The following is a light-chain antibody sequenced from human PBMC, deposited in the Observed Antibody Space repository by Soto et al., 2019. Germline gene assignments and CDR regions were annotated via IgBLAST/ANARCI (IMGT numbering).Light chain of an antibody. V-gene: IGLV2-18*02. CDR2: DVN. Sequence: SALTQPPSVSGSPGQSVAISCTGTSSDVGNYNRVSWYQQPPGTAPKLMIYDVNNRPSGVPARFSGSKSGNTASLTISGLQAEDEADYYCTSYTSSNTYVFGTGTKVTVL. J-gene: IGLJ1*01. CDR3: TSYTSSNTYV. CDR1: SSDVGNYNR.